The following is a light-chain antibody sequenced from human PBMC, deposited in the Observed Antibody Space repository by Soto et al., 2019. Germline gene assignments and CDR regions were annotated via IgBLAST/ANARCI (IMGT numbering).Light chain of an antibody. CDR3: CSYAGSSTFV. V-gene: IGLV1-40*01. CDR2: GNS. CDR1: SSNIGAGYD. Sequence: QSVLTQPPSMSGAPGQRVTISCTGSSSNIGAGYDVHWYRQLPGTPPQLLIYGNSNRPSGVPYRISASKSGASASLAISGLQAEDEADYYCCSYAGSSTFVFGTGTKVTVL. J-gene: IGLJ1*01.